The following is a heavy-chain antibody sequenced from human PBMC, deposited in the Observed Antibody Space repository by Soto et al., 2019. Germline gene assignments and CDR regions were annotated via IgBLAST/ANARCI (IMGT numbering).Heavy chain of an antibody. J-gene: IGHJ6*02. CDR1: GGTFSSYA. CDR3: ARSVTTGDYYYYGMDV. D-gene: IGHD4-17*01. Sequence: SVKVSCKASGGTFSSYAISWVRRAPGQGLEWMGGIIPIFGTANYAQKFQCRVTITADESTSTAYMELSSLRSEDTAVYYCARSVTTGDYYYYGMDVWGQGTTVTVSS. V-gene: IGHV1-69*13. CDR2: IIPIFGTA.